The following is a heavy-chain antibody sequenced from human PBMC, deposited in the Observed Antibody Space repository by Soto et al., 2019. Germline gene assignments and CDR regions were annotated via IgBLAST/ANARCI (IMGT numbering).Heavy chain of an antibody. D-gene: IGHD1-1*01. Sequence: PSETLSLTCTVSGSSVSSGSYYWSWIRQPPGKGLEWIGYIYNSGSTNYNPSLKSRVTISVDTSKSQFSLRLSSVSAADTAVYYCATERTGDPTFFDYWGQGTLVTVS. CDR3: ATERTGDPTFFDY. CDR2: IYNSGST. J-gene: IGHJ4*02. V-gene: IGHV4-61*01. CDR1: GSSVSSGSYY.